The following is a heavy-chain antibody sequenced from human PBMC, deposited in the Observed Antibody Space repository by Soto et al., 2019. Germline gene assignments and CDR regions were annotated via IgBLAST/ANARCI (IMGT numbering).Heavy chain of an antibody. CDR3: AREPSWSGYFEF. Sequence: SETLSLTCTVSGDSITNYFWTWIRQPPGKALEWVGLIYYNGSTQYNPSLKSRVAMSVDTSKNQFSLKLNSVTAADTAVYYCAREPSWSGYFEFWGQGALVTVS. D-gene: IGHD3-3*01. J-gene: IGHJ4*02. CDR2: IYYNGST. CDR1: GDSITNYF. V-gene: IGHV4-59*01.